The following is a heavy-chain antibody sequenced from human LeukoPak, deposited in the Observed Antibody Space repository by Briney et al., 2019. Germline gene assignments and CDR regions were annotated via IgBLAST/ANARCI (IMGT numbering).Heavy chain of an antibody. CDR1: GGSFSGYY. J-gene: IGHJ6*02. Sequence: SETLSLTCAVYGGSFSGYYWSWIRQPPGKGLEWIGEINHSGSTNYNPSLKSRVTISVDTSKNQFSLKLSPVTAADTAVYYCARARDSSGLAYYYYGMDVWGQGTTVTVSS. V-gene: IGHV4-34*01. D-gene: IGHD6-19*01. CDR2: INHSGST. CDR3: ARARDSSGLAYYYYGMDV.